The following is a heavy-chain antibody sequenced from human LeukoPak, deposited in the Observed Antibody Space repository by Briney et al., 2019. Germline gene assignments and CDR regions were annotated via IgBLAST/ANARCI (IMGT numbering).Heavy chain of an antibody. V-gene: IGHV3-66*02. D-gene: IGHD2-15*01. J-gene: IGHJ4*02. Sequence: GGSLRLSCAASGFTVSSNYMSWVRQAPGKGLEWVSVIYSVGSTYYADSVKGRFTISRDKSKNTLYLQMNSLRAEDTAVYYCARVAGSEENYWGQGTLVTVSS. CDR3: ARVAGSEENY. CDR1: GFTVSSNY. CDR2: IYSVGST.